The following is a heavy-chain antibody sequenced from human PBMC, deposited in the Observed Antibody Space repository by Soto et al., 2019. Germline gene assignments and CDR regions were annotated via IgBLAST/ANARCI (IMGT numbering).Heavy chain of an antibody. V-gene: IGHV4-4*03. CDR2: IYHSGST. Sequence: PPKPQSLTCALSGGSISSNNWWSWVRQPPGKGLEWIGEIYHSGSTNYNPSLESRDTILVDKSKNKFSLNLSSVTDAETAVYYCARRTDYYASSGDVECWGQGIRGTVYS. CDR3: ARRTDYYASSGDVEC. J-gene: IGHJ4*02. D-gene: IGHD3-22*01. CDR1: GGSISSNNW.